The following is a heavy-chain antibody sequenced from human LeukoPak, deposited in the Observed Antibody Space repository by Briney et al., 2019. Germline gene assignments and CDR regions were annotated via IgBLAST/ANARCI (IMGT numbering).Heavy chain of an antibody. CDR2: IYCSGST. V-gene: IGHV4-39*01. CDR3: ASGPRPFDY. J-gene: IGHJ4*02. CDR1: GGSISRSSYY. Sequence: SETLSLTCSVSGGSISRSSYYWGWIRQPPGEGLEWIGSIYCSGSTYYNPSLKSRVTISVDTSKNQFSLKLSSVTAADTAVYYCASGPRPFDYWGQGTLVTVSS.